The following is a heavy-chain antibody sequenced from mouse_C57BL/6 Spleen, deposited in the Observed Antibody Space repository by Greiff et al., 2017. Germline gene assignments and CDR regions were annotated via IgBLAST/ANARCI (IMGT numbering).Heavy chain of an antibody. J-gene: IGHJ3*01. Sequence: EVQLQQSGAELVRPGASVKLSCTASGFNIKDDYMHWVKQRPEQGLEWIGWIDPENGDTEYASKFQGKATITADTSSNTAYLQLSSLTSEDTAGYYCTMVTTAYWGQGTLVTVSA. D-gene: IGHD2-2*01. CDR2: IDPENGDT. CDR1: GFNIKDDY. V-gene: IGHV14-4*01. CDR3: TMVTTAY.